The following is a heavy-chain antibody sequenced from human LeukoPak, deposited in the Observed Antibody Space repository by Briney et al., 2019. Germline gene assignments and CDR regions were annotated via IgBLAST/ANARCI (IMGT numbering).Heavy chain of an antibody. CDR1: GYTFTGYY. D-gene: IGHD3-10*01. J-gene: IGHJ4*02. CDR3: ARSRGVWFGELPEGAFDY. CDR2: INPNSGGT. Sequence: GASVKVSCKASGYTFTGYYMHWVRQAPGQGLEWMGWINPNSGGTNYAQKFQGRVTMTRDTSISTAYMELSRLRSDDTAVYYCARSRGVWFGELPEGAFDYWGQGTLVTVSS. V-gene: IGHV1-2*02.